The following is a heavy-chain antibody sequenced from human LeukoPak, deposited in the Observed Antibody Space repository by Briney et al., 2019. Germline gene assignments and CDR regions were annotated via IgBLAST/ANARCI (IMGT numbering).Heavy chain of an antibody. J-gene: IGHJ4*02. CDR1: GYTFVSYG. V-gene: IGHV1-18*01. D-gene: IGHD4-17*01. CDR2: ISGNNGNT. Sequence: ASVKVSCKASGYTFVSYGFSWVRQAPGQGLEWMGWISGNNGNTNYAQKFQGRVTMTTDTSTTTAYMELRSLRSDDTAVYYCARGALYGEYVEDYWGQGTLVTVSS. CDR3: ARGALYGEYVEDY.